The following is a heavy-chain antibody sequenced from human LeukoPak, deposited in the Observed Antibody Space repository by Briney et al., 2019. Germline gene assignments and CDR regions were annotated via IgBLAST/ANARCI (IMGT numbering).Heavy chain of an antibody. CDR2: IRYDGSNK. D-gene: IGHD4-17*01. J-gene: IGHJ5*02. CDR1: GFTFSSYG. Sequence: SGGSLRLSCAASGFTFSSYGMHWVRQAPGKGLEWVAFIRYDGSNKYYADSVKGRFTISRDNSKNTLYLQMNSLRAEDTVVYYCAKDYGDYQHPWGQGTLVTVSS. V-gene: IGHV3-30*02. CDR3: AKDYGDYQHP.